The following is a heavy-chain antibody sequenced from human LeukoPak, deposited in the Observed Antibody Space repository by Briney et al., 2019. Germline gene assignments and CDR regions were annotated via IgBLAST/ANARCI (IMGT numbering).Heavy chain of an antibody. J-gene: IGHJ4*02. D-gene: IGHD3-10*01. CDR3: VKPNSDYGSGSYSPFDY. CDR1: GFTFEDYG. CDR2: ISWNSVSV. V-gene: IGHV3-9*01. Sequence: AGGSLRLSCAASGFTFEDYGMHWVRQGPGKALECVSHISWNSVSVGYADFVKGRFTIYRDSAKNSLYLQMDSLTAEDTALYYCVKPNSDYGSGSYSPFDYWGQGTRVTVSS.